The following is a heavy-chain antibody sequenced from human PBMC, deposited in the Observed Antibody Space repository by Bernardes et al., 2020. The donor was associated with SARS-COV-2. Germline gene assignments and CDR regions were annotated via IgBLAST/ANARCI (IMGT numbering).Heavy chain of an antibody. J-gene: IGHJ5*02. Sequence: SETLSLTCTVSGGFISSYYWGWIRQPPGKGLEWIGYIYYSGSTNYNPSLKSRVTISVDTSKNQFSLKLSSVTAADTAVYYCARGGALFHNNNWFDPWGQGTLVTVSS. V-gene: IGHV4-59*01. CDR2: IYYSGST. CDR3: ARGGALFHNNNWFDP. CDR1: GGFISSYY.